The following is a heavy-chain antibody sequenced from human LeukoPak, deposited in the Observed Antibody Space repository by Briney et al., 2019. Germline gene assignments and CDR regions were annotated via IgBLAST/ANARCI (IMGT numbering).Heavy chain of an antibody. CDR3: ARQGTVTIYYYYGMDV. CDR1: GYTFTSYG. CDR2: ISAYNGNT. V-gene: IGHV1-18*01. D-gene: IGHD4-17*01. Sequence: ASVKVSCKASGYTFTSYGISWVRQAPGQGLEWMGWISAYNGNTNYAQKLQGRVTMTTDTSTSTAYMELRSLRSDDTAVYYCARQGTVTIYYYYGMDVWGQGTTVTVSS. J-gene: IGHJ6*02.